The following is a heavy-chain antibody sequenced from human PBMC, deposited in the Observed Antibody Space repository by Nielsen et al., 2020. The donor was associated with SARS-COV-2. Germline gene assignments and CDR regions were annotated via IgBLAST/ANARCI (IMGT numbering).Heavy chain of an antibody. D-gene: IGHD5-18*01. V-gene: IGHV3-33*05. CDR2: ISYDGKK. CDR1: GFSFSSYG. CDR3: ARDSSPDTADAYYYYYMDV. Sequence: GGSLRLSCAASGFSFSSYGMHWVRQAPGKGLEWVTFISYDGKKDYVDSVKGRFTISRDNSKNTVYLQMNSLRPEDTAVYYCARDSSPDTADAYYYYYMDVWGKGTTVTVSS. J-gene: IGHJ6*03.